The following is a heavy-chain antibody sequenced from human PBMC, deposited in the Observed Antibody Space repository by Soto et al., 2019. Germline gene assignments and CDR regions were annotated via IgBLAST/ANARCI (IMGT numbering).Heavy chain of an antibody. CDR3: ARGVYGSGNYYTTPSALDI. CDR1: GGTLSDHG. CDR2: TIPVFTTA. D-gene: IGHD3-10*01. Sequence: QVQLEQSGAEVKKPGSSVKVSCKASGGTLSDHGVAWLRQAPGQGLEWMGGTIPVFTTATYAQKFQGRVTGTADKFTTIAYMELSSLRSEDTAIYFCARGVYGSGNYYTTPSALDIWGQGNMVIVSS. J-gene: IGHJ3*02. V-gene: IGHV1-69*06.